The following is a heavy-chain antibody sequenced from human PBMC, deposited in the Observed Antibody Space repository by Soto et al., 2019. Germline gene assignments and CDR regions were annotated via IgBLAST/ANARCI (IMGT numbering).Heavy chain of an antibody. CDR2: ISCSGGST. V-gene: IGHV3-23*01. J-gene: IGHJ3*02. CDR3: AKELGYSYGYHLAAFDX. CDR1: GFTFSSYA. D-gene: IGHD5-18*01. Sequence: GGSLRLSCAASGFTFSSYAMSWVRQAPGKGLEWVSSISCSGGSTYYAYSVKVRFTISIDNSNNTLYLQMNSLRAEDTAVYYCAKELGYSYGYHLAAFDXWGQGTMVTVS.